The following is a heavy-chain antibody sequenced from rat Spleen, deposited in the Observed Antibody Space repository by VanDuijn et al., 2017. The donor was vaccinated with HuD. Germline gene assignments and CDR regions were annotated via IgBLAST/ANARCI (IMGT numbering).Heavy chain of an antibody. CDR1: GFSLTSNG. CDR3: TRAGQLHFDY. V-gene: IGHV2S12*01. J-gene: IGHJ2*01. Sequence: QVQLKESGPGLVQPSQTLSLTCTVSGFSLTSNGVSWVRQPPGKGLEWIAAISSGGSTYYNSALKSRLSISRDTSKSQVFLKMISLQTDDTAMYFCTRAGQLHFDYWGQGVMVTVSS. CDR2: ISSGGST. D-gene: IGHD1-10*01.